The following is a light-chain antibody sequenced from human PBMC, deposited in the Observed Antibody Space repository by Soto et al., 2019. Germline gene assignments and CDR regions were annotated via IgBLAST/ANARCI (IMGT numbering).Light chain of an antibody. J-gene: IGKJ1*01. CDR3: QQRNNWSWT. V-gene: IGKV3-11*01. CDR1: QSVYNY. CDR2: DAS. Sequence: EIVLTQSPATLSLSPGERATLSCRASQSVYNYLAWYQLKPGQAPRLLIYDASNRAAGIPARFGASGSATDFTLTISSLEPEDFAFYYCQQRNNWSWTFGQGTKVEIK.